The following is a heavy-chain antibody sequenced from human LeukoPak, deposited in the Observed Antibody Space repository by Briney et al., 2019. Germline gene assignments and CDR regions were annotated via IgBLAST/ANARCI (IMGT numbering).Heavy chain of an antibody. CDR3: ARDGSGSGNYYNVAGFDY. V-gene: IGHV3-48*03. J-gene: IGHJ4*02. Sequence: GGSLRLFCAASGFTFSSYEMNWVRQAPGKGLEWDSYISSSGSTIYYANTVKGRFTISRDNAKNSLYLQMNSLRAEDTALYYCARDGSGSGNYYNVAGFDYWGQRTLVTVSS. CDR2: ISSSGSTI. CDR1: GFTFSSYE. D-gene: IGHD3-10*01.